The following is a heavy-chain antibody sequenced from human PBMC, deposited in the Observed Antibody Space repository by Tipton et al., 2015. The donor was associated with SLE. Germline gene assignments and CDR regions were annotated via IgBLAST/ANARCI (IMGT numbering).Heavy chain of an antibody. D-gene: IGHD4-23*01. J-gene: IGHJ3*02. CDR1: GGSIRGSSYY. CDR3: ARDVAARWAFDI. V-gene: IGHV4-39*07. Sequence: TLSLTCTVSGGSIRGSSYYWGWIRQPPGKGLEWIGSIYYSGSTYYNPSLKSRVTISVDTSKNQFSLKLSSVTAADTAVYYCARDVAARWAFDIWGQGAMVTVSS. CDR2: IYYSGST.